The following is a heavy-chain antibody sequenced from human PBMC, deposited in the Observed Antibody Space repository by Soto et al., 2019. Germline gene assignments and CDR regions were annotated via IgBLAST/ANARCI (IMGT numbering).Heavy chain of an antibody. D-gene: IGHD1-26*01. CDR3: ARGILAGAFDI. V-gene: IGHV1-8*01. CDR1: GYTFTSYD. Sequence: ASVKVSCTASGYTFTSYDINWVRQATGQGLEWMGWMSPNSGNTGYAQKFQGRVTMTRNTSIGTAYMELSSLRSEDTAVYYCARGILAGAFDIWGQGTAVIVSS. CDR2: MSPNSGNT. J-gene: IGHJ3*02.